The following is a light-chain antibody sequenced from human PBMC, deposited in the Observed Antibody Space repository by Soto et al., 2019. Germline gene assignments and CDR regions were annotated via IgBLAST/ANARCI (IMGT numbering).Light chain of an antibody. CDR2: EVS. CDR1: TSNFGGYNY. V-gene: IGLV2-14*01. Sequence: QSALTQPASVSGSPGQSITISCTAITSNFGGYNYVSWYQHHPGKAPKLMIFEVSNRPSGVPSRFSGSKSGNTASLTISGLQAEDEADYYCSSYTTSSTLIIFGGGTQLTVL. CDR3: SSYTTSSTLII. J-gene: IGLJ2*01.